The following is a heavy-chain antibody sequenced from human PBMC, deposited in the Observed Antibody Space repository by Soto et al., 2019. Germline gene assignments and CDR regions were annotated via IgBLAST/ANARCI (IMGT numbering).Heavy chain of an antibody. Sequence: QVQLQQWGAGLLKPSETLSLTCAVYGGSFSGYYWSWIRQPPGKGLEWIGEINHSGSTNYNPSLKSRVTISVDTSKNQFSLKLSSVTAADTAVYYCAGVWSGADHDAFDIWGQGTMVTVSS. CDR1: GGSFSGYY. V-gene: IGHV4-34*01. CDR3: AGVWSGADHDAFDI. D-gene: IGHD3-3*01. J-gene: IGHJ3*02. CDR2: INHSGST.